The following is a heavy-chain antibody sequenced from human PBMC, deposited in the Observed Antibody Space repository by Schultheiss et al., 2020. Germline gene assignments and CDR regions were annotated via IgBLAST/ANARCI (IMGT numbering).Heavy chain of an antibody. J-gene: IGHJ4*02. V-gene: IGHV4-39*07. D-gene: IGHD1-26*01. Sequence: SQTLSLTCTVSGGSISSSSYYWSWIRQPPGKGLEWIGEINHSGSTNYNPSLKSRVTISVDTSKNQFSLKLSSVTAADTAVYYCARDVGATNFLGGQGTLVTVSS. CDR1: GGSISSSSYY. CDR3: ARDVGATNFL. CDR2: INHSGST.